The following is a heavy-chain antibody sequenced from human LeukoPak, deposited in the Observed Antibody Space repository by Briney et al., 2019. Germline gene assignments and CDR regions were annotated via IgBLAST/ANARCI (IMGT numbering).Heavy chain of an antibody. D-gene: IGHD6-6*01. Sequence: GGSLRLSCAASGFTFSSYEMNWVRQAPGKGLEWVSYISSSGSTIYYADSVKGRFTISRDNAKNSLYLQMNSLRAEDTAVYYCERIYSSSSSSGAFDIWGQGTMVTISS. CDR2: ISSSGSTI. J-gene: IGHJ3*02. CDR1: GFTFSSYE. V-gene: IGHV3-48*03. CDR3: ERIYSSSSSSGAFDI.